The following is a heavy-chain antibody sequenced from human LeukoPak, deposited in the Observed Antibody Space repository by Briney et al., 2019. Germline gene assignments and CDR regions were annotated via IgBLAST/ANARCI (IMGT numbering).Heavy chain of an antibody. CDR2: ISSSSSTI. CDR3: ARAVGAEYSGYDFFY. J-gene: IGHJ4*02. D-gene: IGHD5-12*01. CDR1: GFTFSSYS. V-gene: IGHV3-48*01. Sequence: GGSLRVSCAATGFTFSSYSMNWVRQAPGKGVEWVSYISSSSSTIYYADSVKGRFTISRDNAKNSLYLQMNSLRAEDTAVYYCARAVGAEYSGYDFFYWGQGTLVTVSS.